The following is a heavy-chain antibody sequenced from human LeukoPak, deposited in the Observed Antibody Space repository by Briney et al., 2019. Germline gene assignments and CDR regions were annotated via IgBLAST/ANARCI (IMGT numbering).Heavy chain of an antibody. D-gene: IGHD6-19*01. CDR3: ARDRTQSSGWYERRTYYFDY. V-gene: IGHV3-21*01. CDR2: ISSSSSYI. J-gene: IGHJ4*02. CDR1: GFTFSSYS. Sequence: PGGSLRLSCAASGFTFSSYSMNWVRQAPGKGLEWVSSISSSSSYIYYADSVKGRFTISRDNAKNSLYLQMNSLRAEDTAVYYCARDRTQSSGWYERRTYYFDYWGQGTLVTVSS.